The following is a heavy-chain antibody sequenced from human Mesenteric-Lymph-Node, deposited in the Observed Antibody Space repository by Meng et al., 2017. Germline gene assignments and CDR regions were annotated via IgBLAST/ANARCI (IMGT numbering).Heavy chain of an antibody. CDR2: ISAYNGNT. CDR1: GYTFTSYG. D-gene: IGHD6-13*01. J-gene: IGHJ6*02. CDR3: ARGYSSSWYGDGYYYYYGMDV. V-gene: IGHV1-18*01. Sequence: ASVKVSCKASGYTFTSYGISWVRQAPGQGLEWIGWISAYNGNTNYAQKLQGRVTMTTDTSTSTAYMELRSLRSDDTAVYYCARGYSSSWYGDGYYYYYGMDVWGQGTTVTVSS.